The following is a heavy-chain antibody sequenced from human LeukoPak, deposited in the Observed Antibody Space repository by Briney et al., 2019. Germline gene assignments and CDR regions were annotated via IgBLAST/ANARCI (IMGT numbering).Heavy chain of an antibody. CDR2: ISYDGSNK. V-gene: IGHV3-30-3*01. CDR1: RFTFSSYA. Sequence: PGGSLRLSCAASRFTFSSYAMHWVRQAPGKGLEWVAVISYDGSNKYYAGSVKGRFTISRDNSKNTLYLQMNSVRAEDTAVYYCERDAKYQLLFVGAFDIWGQGTMVTVSS. D-gene: IGHD2-2*01. J-gene: IGHJ3*02. CDR3: ERDAKYQLLFVGAFDI.